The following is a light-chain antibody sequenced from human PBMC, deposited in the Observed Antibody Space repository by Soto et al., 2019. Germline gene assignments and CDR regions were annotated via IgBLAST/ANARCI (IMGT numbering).Light chain of an antibody. CDR1: STDFVSYNR. Sequence: QSALTQPASVCVSPGQSVTISCTGTSTDFVSYNRVSWYQQPPGTAPKLIIYEASNRPSGVPDRFSGSKSGNTASLTISGLQAADEADYYCSLYTSENTYVFGTGTKV. J-gene: IGLJ1*01. CDR3: SLYTSENTYV. V-gene: IGLV2-18*01. CDR2: EAS.